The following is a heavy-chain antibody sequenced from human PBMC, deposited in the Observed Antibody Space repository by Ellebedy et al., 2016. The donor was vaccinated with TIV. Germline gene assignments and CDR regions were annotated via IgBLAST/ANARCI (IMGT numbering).Heavy chain of an antibody. CDR3: ARDKIVGATYFDY. CDR2: ISGSGGST. D-gene: IGHD1-26*01. Sequence: GESLKISXAASGFTFSNYAMSWVRQAPGKGLEWVSTISGSGGSTYYADSVKGRFTISRDNSKNTLYLQMNSLRAEDTAVYYCARDKIVGATYFDYWGQGTLVTVSS. V-gene: IGHV3-23*01. CDR1: GFTFSNYA. J-gene: IGHJ4*02.